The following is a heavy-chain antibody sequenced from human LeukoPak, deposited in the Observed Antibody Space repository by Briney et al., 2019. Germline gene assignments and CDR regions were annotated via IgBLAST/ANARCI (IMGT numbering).Heavy chain of an antibody. V-gene: IGHV1-69*13. Sequence: ASVKVSCKASGGTFSSYAISWVRQAPGQGLEWMGGIIPIFGTANYAQKFQGRVTITADESTSTAYMELSSLRSEDTAVYYCASPAMSFIDQGRYNYYYYMDVWGKGTTVTVSS. D-gene: IGHD5-18*01. CDR2: IIPIFGTA. J-gene: IGHJ6*03. CDR1: GGTFSSYA. CDR3: ASPAMSFIDQGRYNYYYYMDV.